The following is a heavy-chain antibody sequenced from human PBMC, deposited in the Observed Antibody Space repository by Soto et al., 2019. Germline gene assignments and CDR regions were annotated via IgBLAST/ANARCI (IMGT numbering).Heavy chain of an antibody. J-gene: IGHJ4*02. D-gene: IGHD5-18*01. Sequence: GGSLRLSCAGSGFPFNNDWMTWVRQAPGQGLEWIARITSRTYGATTDYAASVRGRFSISRDHSKNMVFLQMNRLKAEDTAVYYCATDAASSTSVTGHFDYWGQGTLVTVSS. CDR2: ITSRTYGATT. CDR3: ATDAASSTSVTGHFDY. V-gene: IGHV3-15*01. CDR1: GFPFNNDW.